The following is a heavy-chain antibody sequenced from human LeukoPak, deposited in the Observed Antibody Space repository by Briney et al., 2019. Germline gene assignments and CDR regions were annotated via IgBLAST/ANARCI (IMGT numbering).Heavy chain of an antibody. CDR2: INHSGST. Sequence: SETLSLTCAVYGGSFSGYYWSWIRQPPGKGLEWIGEINHSGSTNYNPSLKSRVTISVDTSKNQFSLKLSSVTAADTAVYYCARDLRDDYGDCWPSAVSYYYYGMDVWGQGTTVTVSS. CDR3: ARDLRDDYGDCWPSAVSYYYYGMDV. D-gene: IGHD4-17*01. J-gene: IGHJ6*02. V-gene: IGHV4-34*01. CDR1: GGSFSGYY.